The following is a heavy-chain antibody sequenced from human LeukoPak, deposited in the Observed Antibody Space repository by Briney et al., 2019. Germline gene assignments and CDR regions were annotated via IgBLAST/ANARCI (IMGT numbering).Heavy chain of an antibody. CDR2: IWYDGSNK. CDR3: ARGRLGGAGPFDY. CDR1: GFTFSSYG. Sequence: PGGSLRLSCAASGFTFSSYGMHWVRQAPGKGPEWVAVIWYDGSNKYYADSVKGRFTISRDNSKNTLYLQMNSLRAEDTAVYYCARGRLGGAGPFDYWGQGTLVTVSS. V-gene: IGHV3-33*01. J-gene: IGHJ4*02. D-gene: IGHD1-26*01.